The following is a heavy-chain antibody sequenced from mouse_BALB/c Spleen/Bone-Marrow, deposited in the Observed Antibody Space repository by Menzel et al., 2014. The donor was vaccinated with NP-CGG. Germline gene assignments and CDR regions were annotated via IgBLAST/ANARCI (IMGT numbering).Heavy chain of an antibody. V-gene: IGHV5-4*02. J-gene: IGHJ4*01. D-gene: IGHD1-1*01. CDR1: GFTFSDYY. CDR3: ARGLYGGSYTYAMDY. CDR2: ISDGGSYT. Sequence: EVNVVESGGGLVKPGGSLKLSCAASGFTFSDYYMYWVRQTPEKRLEWVATISDGGSYTYYPDSVKGRFTISRDNAKNNLYLQMSSLKSEDTAMYYCARGLYGGSYTYAMDYWGQGTSVTVSA.